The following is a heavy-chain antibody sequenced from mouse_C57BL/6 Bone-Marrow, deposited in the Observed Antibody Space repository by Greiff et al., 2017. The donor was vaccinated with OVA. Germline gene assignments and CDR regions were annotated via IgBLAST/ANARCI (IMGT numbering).Heavy chain of an antibody. V-gene: IGHV3-6*01. J-gene: IGHJ2*01. CDR3: ARSGDGSSSSYFDY. D-gene: IGHD1-1*01. CDR2: ISYDGSN. Sequence: EVQLQESGPGLVKPSQSLSLTCSVTGYSITSGYYWNWIRQFPGNKLEWMGYISYDGSNNYNPSLKNRIPITRDTSKNQFFLKLNSVTTEDTATYYCARSGDGSSSSYFDYWGQGTTLTVSS. CDR1: GYSITSGYY.